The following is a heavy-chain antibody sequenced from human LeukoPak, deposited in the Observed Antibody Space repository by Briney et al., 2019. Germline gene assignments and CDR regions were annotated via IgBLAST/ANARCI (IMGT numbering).Heavy chain of an antibody. D-gene: IGHD2-21*02. J-gene: IGHJ4*02. CDR3: ARGQSYCGTDCYSD. CDR2: IYTGGST. Sequence: GGSLRLSCAASGFSINHYYMTWIRQTPGKGLDWVSVIYTGGSTNYGDSVKGRFTISRDNSKNTLYLQMNSLRADDTAIYYCARGQSYCGTDCYSDWGQGTLVTVSS. CDR1: GFSINHYY. V-gene: IGHV3-66*01.